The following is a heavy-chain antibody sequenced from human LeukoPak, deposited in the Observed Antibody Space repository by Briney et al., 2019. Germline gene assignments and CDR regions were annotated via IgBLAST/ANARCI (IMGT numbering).Heavy chain of an antibody. D-gene: IGHD4-23*01. CDR1: EFPFWWYW. CDR2: IYPDGSAK. CDR3: ARALESGNSDAGY. V-gene: IGHV3-7*04. J-gene: IGHJ4*02. Sequence: GGSLSLSRATSEFPFWWYWMTGVRPAPGKGGEGVANIYPDGSAKYYVDSLRGRFTISTDNANNSLYLQMNSLRAEDTAVYYCARALESGNSDAGYWGQGTLVTVSS.